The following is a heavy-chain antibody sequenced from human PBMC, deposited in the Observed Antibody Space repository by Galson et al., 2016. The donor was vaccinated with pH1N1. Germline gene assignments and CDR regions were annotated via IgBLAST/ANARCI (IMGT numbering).Heavy chain of an antibody. CDR2: ITSSSRTI. Sequence: SLRLSCAASGFVFRDYGMNCVRQAPGKGLEWLAYITSSSRTIHYTDSVKSRFTISSDNARNYLLLQMNSVRVDDTDVYLCAKTVTHAHYQFDLWRRGTPVTVSS. D-gene: IGHD3-10*01. J-gene: IGHJ2*01. CDR1: GFVFRDYG. V-gene: IGHV3-48*04. CDR3: AKTVTHAHYQFDL.